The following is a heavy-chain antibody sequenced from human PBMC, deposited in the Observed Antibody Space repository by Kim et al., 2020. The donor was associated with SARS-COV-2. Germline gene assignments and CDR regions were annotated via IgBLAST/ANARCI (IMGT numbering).Heavy chain of an antibody. CDR3: ARGFQGDGMDV. D-gene: IGHD3-16*01. V-gene: IGHV1-18*04. CDR2: ISAYNGKT. CDR1: GYTSTDYH. J-gene: IGHJ6*02. Sequence: ASVKVSSRASGYTSTDYHITWVRQAPGQGLEWVAWISAYNGKTNYAQKVQGRVTITTDTSASTAYMELRRLRSDDTAVYYCARGFQGDGMDVWGEGSTV.